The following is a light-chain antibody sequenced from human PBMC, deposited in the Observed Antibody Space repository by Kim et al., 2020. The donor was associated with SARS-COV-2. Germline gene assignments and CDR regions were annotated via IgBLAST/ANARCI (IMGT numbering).Light chain of an antibody. CDR2: HAS. J-gene: IGKJ4*01. Sequence: ASGGDRVTITCRASQSSSSWLAWYQQKPGKAPNLLIYHASSLESGVPSRFSGSGSGTEFTLTISSLQPDDSATYYCQQHNSYPFTFGGGTKVDIK. V-gene: IGKV1-5*01. CDR1: QSSSSW. CDR3: QQHNSYPFT.